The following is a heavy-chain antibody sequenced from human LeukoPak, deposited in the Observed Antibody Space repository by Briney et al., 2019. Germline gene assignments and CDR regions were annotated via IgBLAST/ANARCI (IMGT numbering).Heavy chain of an antibody. Sequence: SETLSLTCTVSGGSISSYYWSWIRQPPGKGLEWIGYIYYSGSTNYNPSLKSRVTVSVDTSKNQFSLRLTSVTAADTAVYYCARGNWGVGVVGGYYYYGMDVWGLGTTVTVSS. D-gene: IGHD3-3*01. V-gene: IGHV4-59*01. J-gene: IGHJ6*02. CDR3: ARGNWGVGVVGGYYYYGMDV. CDR2: IYYSGST. CDR1: GGSISSYY.